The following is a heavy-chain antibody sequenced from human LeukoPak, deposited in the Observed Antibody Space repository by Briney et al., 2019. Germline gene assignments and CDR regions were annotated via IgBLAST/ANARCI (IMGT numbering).Heavy chain of an antibody. CDR2: MNPNSGNA. D-gene: IGHD6-19*01. J-gene: IGHJ5*02. CDR3: ARDSLYSSGTDGFDP. Sequence: ASVKVSCKASEYTFDSYDINWVRQAPGQGLEWMGWMNPNSGNAGYAQKFQDRLAMTGDSSISVAYMELSSLRSEDTAVYYCARDSLYSSGTDGFDPWGQGTLVTVSS. CDR1: EYTFDSYD. V-gene: IGHV1-8*01.